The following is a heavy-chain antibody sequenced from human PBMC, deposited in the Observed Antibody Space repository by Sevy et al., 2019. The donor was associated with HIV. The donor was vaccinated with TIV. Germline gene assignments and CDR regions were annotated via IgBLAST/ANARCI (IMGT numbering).Heavy chain of an antibody. D-gene: IGHD2-15*01. Sequence: ASVKVSCKASGYTFSSYRITWVRQAPGQGPEWIGWISALNGDTNYAQKLQGRVTMTADTSTSTVYMDLRSLRSDDTAVYYCARAYCSGGRCYSLAYWGQGTLVPVSS. CDR2: ISALNGDT. V-gene: IGHV1-18*01. CDR1: GYTFSSYR. CDR3: ARAYCSGGRCYSLAY. J-gene: IGHJ4*02.